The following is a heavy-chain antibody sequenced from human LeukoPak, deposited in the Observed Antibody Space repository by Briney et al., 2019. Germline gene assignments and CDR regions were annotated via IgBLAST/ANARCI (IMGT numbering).Heavy chain of an antibody. J-gene: IGHJ5*02. CDR1: GFTFSSYG. Sequence: GGSLRLSCAASGFTFSSYGMHWVRQAPGKGLEWVAVISYDGSNKYYADSVKGRFTISRDNSKNTLYLQMNSLRAEDTAVYYCAKGAVAMVVIFWFDPWGQGTLVTVSS. D-gene: IGHD3-16*02. CDR3: AKGAVAMVVIFWFDP. V-gene: IGHV3-30*18. CDR2: ISYDGSNK.